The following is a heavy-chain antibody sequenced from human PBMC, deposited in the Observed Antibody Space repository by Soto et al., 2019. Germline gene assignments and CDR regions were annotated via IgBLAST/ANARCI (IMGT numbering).Heavy chain of an antibody. V-gene: IGHV4-39*01. D-gene: IGHD2-2*01. CDR2: FYYSGST. CDR1: GGSISSSPYS. J-gene: IGHJ6*02. Sequence: QLQLQESGPGLVKPSETMSLTCTVSGGSISSSPYSWGWIRQPPGKGLEWIGTFYYSGSTNYNPSLESRVTISVDTSKNQFSLKVSSVTAADTAVYYCARLGGYCSSTSCYGYYGMDVWGQGTTVTVSS. CDR3: ARLGGYCSSTSCYGYYGMDV.